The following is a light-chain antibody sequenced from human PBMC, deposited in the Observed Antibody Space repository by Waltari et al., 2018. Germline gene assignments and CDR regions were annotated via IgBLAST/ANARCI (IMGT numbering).Light chain of an antibody. J-gene: IGLJ3*02. V-gene: IGLV1-44*01. CDR1: RSNIGGNT. CDR3: SAWDDSLHGWV. CDR2: GNH. Sequence: QPLLTQPPSASGTPGQRVTLACSGSRSNIGGNTVSWYKQLPGAAPKLLIYGNHQPPSGVPVRFSGSKSGTSASLAISGLQTEDEADYYCSAWDDSLHGWVFGGGTGLTVL.